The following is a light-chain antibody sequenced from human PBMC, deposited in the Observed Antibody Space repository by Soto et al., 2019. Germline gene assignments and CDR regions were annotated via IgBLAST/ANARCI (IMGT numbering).Light chain of an antibody. CDR3: GSYTSSLTRV. CDR2: EVS. J-gene: IGLJ3*02. V-gene: IGLV2-14*01. Sequence: QSALTQPASVSGSPGQSITISCTGTSSDVGGYNYVSWYQQHPGKAPKLMIYEVSNRPSGVSNRFSGSKSGNTASLTISGLQAEDEADYHCGSYTSSLTRVFGGGTNVTVL. CDR1: SSDVGGYNY.